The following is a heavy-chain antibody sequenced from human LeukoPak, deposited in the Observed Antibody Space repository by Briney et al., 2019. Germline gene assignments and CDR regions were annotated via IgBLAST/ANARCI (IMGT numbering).Heavy chain of an antibody. V-gene: IGHV3-7*03. D-gene: IGHD2-15*01. CDR3: AKAGGGSNLGGAFDI. Sequence: GGSLRLSCAASGFTFSSYWMSWVRQAPGKGLEWVANIKQDGSEKYYVDSVKGRFTISRDNAKNSLYLQMDSLRAEDTAVYYCAKAGGGSNLGGAFDIWGQGTMVTVSS. J-gene: IGHJ3*02. CDR2: IKQDGSEK. CDR1: GFTFSSYW.